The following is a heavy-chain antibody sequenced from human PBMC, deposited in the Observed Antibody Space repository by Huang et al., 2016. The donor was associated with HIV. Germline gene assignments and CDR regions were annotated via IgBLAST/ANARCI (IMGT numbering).Heavy chain of an antibody. J-gene: IGHJ5*02. Sequence: QVHLVQSGPEVKKPGASVKVSCKASGYNFTSRGLHWVRQAPGQRLEWMGYISPGKGNAKHSPKFQDRVTLTRDISANTAYMQLSRLTSEDTAVYYCASGQRMRESDIVATIPVSWGQGALVTVSS. D-gene: IGHD5-12*01. V-gene: IGHV1-3*01. CDR2: ISPGKGNA. CDR1: GYNFTSRG. CDR3: ASGQRMRESDIVATIPVS.